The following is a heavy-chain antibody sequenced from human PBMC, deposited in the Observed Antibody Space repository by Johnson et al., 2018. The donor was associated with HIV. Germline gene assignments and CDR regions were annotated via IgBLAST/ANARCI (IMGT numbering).Heavy chain of an antibody. CDR2: IRYDGSNK. V-gene: IGHV3-30*02. CDR3: AKASHWAFDI. J-gene: IGHJ3*02. Sequence: QMQLVESGGGVVQPGGSLRLSCAASGFTFSRYGMHWVRQAPGKGLEWVAFIRYDGSNKYYVDSVKGRFTISRDNSKNTLYLQMNSLRGEDTAVYYCAKASHWAFDIWGQGTMVTVSS. D-gene: IGHD1-1*01. CDR1: GFTFSRYG.